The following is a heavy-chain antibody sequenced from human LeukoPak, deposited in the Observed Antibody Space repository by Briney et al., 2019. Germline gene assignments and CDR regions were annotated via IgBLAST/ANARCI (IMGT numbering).Heavy chain of an antibody. Sequence: SETLSLTCTVSGGSISTYFWSWIRQPPGKGLEWIGYIFYTGMTNYNPSLKRRVTISVDTSKNQFPLRLTSVTAADTSVYFCARATAAGLNAFDIWGQGTMVTVSS. D-gene: IGHD6-13*01. CDR2: IFYTGMT. J-gene: IGHJ3*02. CDR1: GGSISTYF. V-gene: IGHV4-59*01. CDR3: ARATAAGLNAFDI.